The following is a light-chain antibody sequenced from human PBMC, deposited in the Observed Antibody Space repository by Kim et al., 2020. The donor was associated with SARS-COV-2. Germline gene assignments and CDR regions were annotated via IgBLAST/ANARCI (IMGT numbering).Light chain of an antibody. CDR1: KLGDKY. J-gene: IGLJ2*01. V-gene: IGLV3-1*01. CDR2: QDS. CDR3: QAWDSSTVV. Sequence: SYELTQPPSMSVSPGQTASITCSGDKLGDKYACWYQQKPGQFPVLVIYQDSKRPSGIPERFSGSNSGNTATLTISGTQAMDEADYYCQAWDSSTVVFGGGTQLTVL.